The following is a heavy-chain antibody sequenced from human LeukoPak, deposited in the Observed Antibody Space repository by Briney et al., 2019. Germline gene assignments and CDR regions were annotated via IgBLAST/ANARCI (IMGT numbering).Heavy chain of an antibody. CDR2: ISWESAYV. CDR1: GFTFGNYA. J-gene: IGHJ3*02. V-gene: IGHV3-9*01. D-gene: IGHD2-15*01. CDR3: AAKMGPLPKGAFDI. Sequence: PGGSLRLSCAGSGFTFGNYAMHWVRQAPGKGLEWVSGISWESAYVGYTDSVKGRFTISRDNSKNTLYLQMNSLRAEDTAVYYCAAKMGPLPKGAFDIWGQGTMVTVSS.